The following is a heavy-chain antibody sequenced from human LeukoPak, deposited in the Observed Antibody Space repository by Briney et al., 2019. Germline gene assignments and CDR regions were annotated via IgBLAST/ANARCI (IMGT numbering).Heavy chain of an antibody. CDR1: GYTFTSYG. Sequence: VASVKVSCKASGYTFTSYGISWVRQAPGKGLEWMGSFDPEDGETIYAQKFQGRVTMTEDTSTNTAYMELSSLRSEDTAVYYCAKAFYDYVLGSYRLDYWGQGTLVTVSS. D-gene: IGHD3-16*02. CDR3: AKAFYDYVLGSYRLDY. J-gene: IGHJ4*02. CDR2: FDPEDGET. V-gene: IGHV1-24*01.